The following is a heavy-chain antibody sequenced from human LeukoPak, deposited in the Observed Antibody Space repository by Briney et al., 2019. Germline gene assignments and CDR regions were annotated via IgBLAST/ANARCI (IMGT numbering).Heavy chain of an antibody. CDR3: VRGGSSGYNWFDP. J-gene: IGHJ5*02. Sequence: PSETLSPTCTVSGGSVSSGSYYWSWIRQPPGKGLEWIGEIYHSGSTNYNPSLKSRATISVDKSKNQFSLKLSSVTAADTAVYYCVRGGSSGYNWFDPWGQGTLVTVSS. CDR1: GGSVSSGSYY. D-gene: IGHD6-19*01. CDR2: IYHSGST. V-gene: IGHV4-61*01.